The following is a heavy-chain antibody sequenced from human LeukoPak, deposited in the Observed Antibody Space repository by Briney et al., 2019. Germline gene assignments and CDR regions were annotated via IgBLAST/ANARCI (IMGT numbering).Heavy chain of an antibody. J-gene: IGHJ6*03. CDR1: GGSISSYY. D-gene: IGHD3-22*01. CDR3: VRSVGYYYDSSGDRFYDYYFYMDV. CDR2: VYYSGST. V-gene: IGHV4-59*01. Sequence: SETLSLTCTVSGGSISSYYWSWIRQSPEKGLEWIGYVYYSGSTNYNPSLESRVIISVDTSKNQFSLKLISVTAADTAVYYCVRSVGYYYDSSGDRFYDYYFYMDVWGKGTSVIVSS.